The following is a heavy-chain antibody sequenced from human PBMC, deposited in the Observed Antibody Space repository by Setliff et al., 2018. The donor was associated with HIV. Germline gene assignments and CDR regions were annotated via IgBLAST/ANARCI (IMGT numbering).Heavy chain of an antibody. V-gene: IGHV4-34*01. D-gene: IGHD5-18*01. Sequence: SETLSLTCALYGGSFSDYYGSWIRQPPGMGLEWIGEVNRGRRTNYNSSLKSRVTISIDTSRNQFSLTVSSVTAADTSVYYCARRWGIRGYSSWGQGTLVTSPQ. CDR1: GGSFSDYY. CDR2: VNRGRRT. CDR3: ARRWGIRGYSS. J-gene: IGHJ5*02.